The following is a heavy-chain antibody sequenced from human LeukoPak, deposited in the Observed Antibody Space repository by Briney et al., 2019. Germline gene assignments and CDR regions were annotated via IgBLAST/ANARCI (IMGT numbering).Heavy chain of an antibody. CDR1: GYTFTGYY. Sequence: ASVKVSCKASGYTFTGYYMHWVRQAPGQGLEWMGWINPNSGGTNYAQKFQGRVTMTRDTSISTAYMELSRLRSDDTAVYYCARGGAPYNWNGVPWDYWGQGTLVTVSS. CDR2: INPNSGGT. J-gene: IGHJ4*02. V-gene: IGHV1-2*02. D-gene: IGHD1-1*01. CDR3: ARGGAPYNWNGVPWDY.